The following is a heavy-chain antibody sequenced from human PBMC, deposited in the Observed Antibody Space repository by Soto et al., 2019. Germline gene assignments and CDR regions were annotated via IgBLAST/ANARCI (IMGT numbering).Heavy chain of an antibody. J-gene: IGHJ4*02. CDR2: IYYSGST. D-gene: IGHD6-19*01. CDR3: ARHLPISSGWSSVCFDY. CDR1: GGSISSSSYY. Sequence: SETLSLTCTVSGGSISSSSYYWGWIRQPPGKGLEWIGSIYYSGSTYYNPSLKSRVTISVDTSKNQFSLKLSSVNAADTAVDYCARHLPISSGWSSVCFDYWGQGTMVAVYS. V-gene: IGHV4-39*01.